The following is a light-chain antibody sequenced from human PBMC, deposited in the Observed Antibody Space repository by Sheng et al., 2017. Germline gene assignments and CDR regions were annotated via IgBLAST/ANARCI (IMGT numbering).Light chain of an antibody. Sequence: EIVLTQSPGTLSLSPGERATLSCRASQSVTSSNLAWYQQKPGQAPRLLIFDASTRATGIPDRFSGSGSGTDFTLTINKMEPEDFAVYYCQQYNDWPRAFGPGTRVDIK. V-gene: IGKV3-20*01. CDR1: QSVTSSN. J-gene: IGKJ3*01. CDR3: QQYNDWPRA. CDR2: DAS.